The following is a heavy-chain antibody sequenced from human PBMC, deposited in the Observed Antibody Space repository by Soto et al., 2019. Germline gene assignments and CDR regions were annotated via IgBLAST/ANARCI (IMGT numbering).Heavy chain of an antibody. CDR3: ARGSRVKIPAASGRDYYYHGLDV. V-gene: IGHV4-34*01. J-gene: IGHJ6*02. CDR1: GRSFSGYY. Sequence: QVQLQQWGAGLLKPSETLSLTCAVYGRSFSGYYWSWIRQPPGKGLEWIGEINHRGSTNYNPSLKRRVTISVDTSKNQFSLKLNSVTAADTAVYYCARGSRVKIPAASGRDYYYHGLDVWGQGTAVTVSS. D-gene: IGHD6-25*01. CDR2: INHRGST.